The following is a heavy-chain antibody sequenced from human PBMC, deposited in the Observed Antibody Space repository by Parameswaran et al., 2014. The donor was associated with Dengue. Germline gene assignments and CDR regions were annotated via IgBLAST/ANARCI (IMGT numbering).Heavy chain of an antibody. V-gene: IGHV3-48*02. CDR2: ISSSSSTI. D-gene: IGHD6-6*01. CDR3: ARGLGLVLGY. J-gene: IGHJ4*02. Sequence: WIRQPPGKGLEWVSYISSSSSTIYYADSVKGRFTISRDNAKNSLYLQMNSLRDEDTAVYYCARGLGLVLGYWGQGTLVTVSS.